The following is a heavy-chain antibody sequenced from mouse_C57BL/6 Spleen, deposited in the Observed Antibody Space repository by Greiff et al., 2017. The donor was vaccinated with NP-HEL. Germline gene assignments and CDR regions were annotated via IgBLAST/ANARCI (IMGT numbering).Heavy chain of an antibody. D-gene: IGHD4-1*01. CDR3: ASLTGSLWFAY. Sequence: QVQLKESGPELVKPGASVKISCKASGYAFSSSWMNWVKQRPGKGLEWIGRIYPGDGDTNYNGKFKGKATLTADKSSSTAYMQLSSLTSEDSAVYFCASLTGSLWFAYWGQGTLVTVSA. CDR1: GYAFSSSW. CDR2: IYPGDGDT. J-gene: IGHJ3*01. V-gene: IGHV1-82*01.